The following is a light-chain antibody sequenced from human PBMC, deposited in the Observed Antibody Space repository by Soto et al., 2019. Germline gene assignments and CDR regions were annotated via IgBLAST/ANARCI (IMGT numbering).Light chain of an antibody. Sequence: DIQMTQSPSTLSASVGDRVTITCRASQSISIWLAWYQQKPGKAPNLLIYKASSLGSGVPSRFSGSRSGTEFTLTISSLQPDDFATYYCQQYNSYVTFGQGTKLEIK. J-gene: IGKJ2*01. CDR2: KAS. V-gene: IGKV1-5*03. CDR3: QQYNSYVT. CDR1: QSISIW.